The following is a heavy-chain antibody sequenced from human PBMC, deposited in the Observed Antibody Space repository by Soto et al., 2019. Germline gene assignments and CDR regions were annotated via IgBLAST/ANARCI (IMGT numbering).Heavy chain of an antibody. D-gene: IGHD5-18*01. V-gene: IGHV3-9*01. CDR1: GFTFDDYA. CDR2: ISWNSGII. Sequence: GGSLRLSCAASGFTFDDYAMHWVRQAPGKGLEWVSGISWNSGIIDYADSVKGRFTISRDNAKNSLYLQMNSLRAEDTALYYYAKGYSYGVLEPLGYWGQGTLVTVSS. J-gene: IGHJ4*02. CDR3: AKGYSYGVLEPLGY.